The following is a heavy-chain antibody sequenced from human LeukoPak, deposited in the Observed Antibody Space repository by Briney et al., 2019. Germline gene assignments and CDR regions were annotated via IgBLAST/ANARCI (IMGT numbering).Heavy chain of an antibody. CDR1: GYTFTGYY. V-gene: IGHV1-2*02. CDR2: INPNSGGT. J-gene: IGHJ4*02. D-gene: IGHD1-1*01. Sequence: ASVRVSCKASGYTFTGYYMHWVRQAPGQGLEWMGWINPNSGGTNYAQEFQGRVTMTRDTSISTAYMELSRLRSDDTAVYYCARGNWNDDSFDYWGQGTLVTVSS. CDR3: ARGNWNDDSFDY.